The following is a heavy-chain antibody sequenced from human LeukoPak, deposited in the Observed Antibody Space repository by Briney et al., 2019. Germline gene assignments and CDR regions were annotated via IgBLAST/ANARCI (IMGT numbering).Heavy chain of an antibody. D-gene: IGHD6-19*01. J-gene: IGHJ4*02. Sequence: GTSVKVSCKASGFTFTSSAMQWVRQATGQGLEWMGWMNPNSGNTGYAQKFQGRVTMTRNTSISTAYMELSSLRSEDTAVYYCARRSGIAVAGTRGCLGYWGQGTLVTVSS. CDR1: GFTFTSSA. V-gene: IGHV1-8*02. CDR2: MNPNSGNT. CDR3: ARRSGIAVAGTRGCLGY.